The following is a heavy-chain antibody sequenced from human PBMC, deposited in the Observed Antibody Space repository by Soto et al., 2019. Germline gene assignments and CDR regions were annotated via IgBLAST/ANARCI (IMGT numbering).Heavy chain of an antibody. J-gene: IGHJ3*02. V-gene: IGHV3-66*04. D-gene: IGHD2-8*02. CDR3: TTPDLVASGDT. CDR1: GFTVSSNY. CDR2: IYSGGST. Sequence: PGGSLRLSCAASGFTVSSNYMSWVRQAPGKGLEWVSVIYSGGSTYYADSVKGRFTISRDDSKNTLYLQINNLKTEDTGVYYCTTPDLVASGDTWGQGTMVTVSS.